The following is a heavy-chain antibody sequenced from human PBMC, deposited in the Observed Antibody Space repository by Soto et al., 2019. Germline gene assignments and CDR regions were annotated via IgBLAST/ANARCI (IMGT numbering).Heavy chain of an antibody. V-gene: IGHV4-4*02. CDR1: GGSISSSNW. Sequence: PSETLSLTCAVSGGSISSSNWWSWVRQPPGKGLEWIGEIYHSGSTNYNPSLKSRVTISVDKSKNQFSLKLSSVTAADTAVYYCARGSYYYDSSGYYYVSDFDYWGQGTLVTVSS. CDR2: IYHSGST. D-gene: IGHD3-22*01. CDR3: ARGSYYYDSSGYYYVSDFDY. J-gene: IGHJ4*02.